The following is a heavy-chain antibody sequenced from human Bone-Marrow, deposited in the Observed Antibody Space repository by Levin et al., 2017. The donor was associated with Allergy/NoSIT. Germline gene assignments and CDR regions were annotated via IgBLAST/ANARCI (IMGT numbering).Heavy chain of an antibody. D-gene: IGHD6-13*01. CDR2: VSGSGANT. Sequence: GESLKISCAASGFTFRNYAMSWVRQAPGKGLEWVSGVSGSGANTYYADSVKGRFTISRDNSKNTLYLQMTSLRAEDTAVYYCAKDRSSILRDHYMDVWGKGTTVIVSS. J-gene: IGHJ6*03. CDR3: AKDRSSILRDHYMDV. CDR1: GFTFRNYA. V-gene: IGHV3-23*01.